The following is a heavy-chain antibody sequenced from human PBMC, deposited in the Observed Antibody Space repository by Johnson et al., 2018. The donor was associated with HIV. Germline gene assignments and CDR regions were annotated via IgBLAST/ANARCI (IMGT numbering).Heavy chain of an antibody. Sequence: VQLVESGGGLVKPGGSLRLSCAASGFTFSDYYMSWIRKAPGKGLEWVSYISTSGSTLYYADSVKGRFTISRDNAKNSLSLQMNSLRAEDTAVYYCARDYLVGPTGGYIWGQGTMVTVSS. J-gene: IGHJ3*02. D-gene: IGHD1-26*01. CDR1: GFTFSDYY. V-gene: IGHV3-11*04. CDR2: ISTSGSTL. CDR3: ARDYLVGPTGGYI.